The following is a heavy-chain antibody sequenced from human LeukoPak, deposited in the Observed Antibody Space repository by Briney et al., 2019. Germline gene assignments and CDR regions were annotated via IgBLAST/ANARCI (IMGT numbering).Heavy chain of an antibody. D-gene: IGHD4-17*01. CDR2: ITGSGSTI. CDR1: GFTFSSYW. CDR3: AREGTTFDS. J-gene: IGHJ4*02. V-gene: IGHV3-48*04. Sequence: GGSLRLSCAASGFTFSSYWMSWVRQAPGKGLEWVSYITGSGSTIYYADSVEGRFSISRDNAKNSLYLQMKNLRAEDTAVYYCAREGTTFDSWGQGTLVTVSS.